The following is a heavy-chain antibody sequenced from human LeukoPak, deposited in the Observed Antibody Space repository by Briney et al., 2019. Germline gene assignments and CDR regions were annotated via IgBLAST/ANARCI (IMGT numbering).Heavy chain of an antibody. CDR1: GFTFTGYY. D-gene: IGHD3-10*01. J-gene: IGHJ4*02. CDR2: TNPNSGGT. V-gene: IGHV1-2*02. CDR3: ATDLFYSVSGTYYNVGRVFNY. Sequence: ASVKVSCKASGFTFTGYYMHWVRQAPGQGLEWRGWTNPNSGGTNYAQKFQGRVTMTRDTSITTAYMELTSLRSDDTAVYYCATDLFYSVSGTYYNVGRVFNYWGQGTLVTVSS.